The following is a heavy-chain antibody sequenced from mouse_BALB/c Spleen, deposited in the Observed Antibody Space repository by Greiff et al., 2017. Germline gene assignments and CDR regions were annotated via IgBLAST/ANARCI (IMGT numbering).Heavy chain of an antibody. CDR1: GYAFRSYW. CDR2: IYPGDGDT. J-gene: IGHJ1*01. D-gene: IGHD3-3*01. Sequence: QVQLQQSGAELVRPGSSVKISCKASGYAFRSYWVNWVKQRPGPGLEWIGQIYPGDGDTNYNGKFKGKATLTADKSSSTAYMQLSSLTSEDSAVYFCARRDGYWYFDVWGAGTTVTVSS. CDR3: ARRDGYWYFDV. V-gene: IGHV1-80*01.